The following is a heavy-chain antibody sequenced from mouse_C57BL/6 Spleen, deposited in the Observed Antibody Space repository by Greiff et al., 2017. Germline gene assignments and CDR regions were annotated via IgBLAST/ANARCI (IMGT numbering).Heavy chain of an antibody. Sequence: QVQLKQPGAELVKPGASVKLSCKASGYTFTSYWMHWVKQRPGRGLEWIGRIDPNSGGTKYNEKFKSKATLTVDKPSSTAYMQLSSLTSEDSAVYYCASLGDYYDYDGGYYFDYWGQGTTLTVSS. D-gene: IGHD2-4*01. J-gene: IGHJ2*01. CDR3: ASLGDYYDYDGGYYFDY. CDR1: GYTFTSYW. CDR2: IDPNSGGT. V-gene: IGHV1-72*01.